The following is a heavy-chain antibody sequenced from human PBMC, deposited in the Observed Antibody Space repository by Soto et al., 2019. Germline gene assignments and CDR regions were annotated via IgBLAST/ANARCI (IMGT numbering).Heavy chain of an antibody. D-gene: IGHD3-10*01. Sequence: SVKVSCKASGATFSSYAISWVRQAPGQGLEWMGGIIPIFGTANYAQKFQGRVTITADESTSTDYMELSSLRSEDTAVYYCASYTMVRGVMIHYYYGMDVWGQGTTVTAP. CDR2: IIPIFGTA. V-gene: IGHV1-69*13. J-gene: IGHJ6*02. CDR3: ASYTMVRGVMIHYYYGMDV. CDR1: GATFSSYA.